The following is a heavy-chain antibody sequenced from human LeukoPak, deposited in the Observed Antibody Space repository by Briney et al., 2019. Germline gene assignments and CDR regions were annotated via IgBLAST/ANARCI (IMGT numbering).Heavy chain of an antibody. CDR2: IVPIFGTA. Sequence: ASVKVSCKASGGTFSSYAISWVRQAPGQGLEWMGGIVPIFGTANYAQKFQGRVTITTDESTSTAYMELSSLRSEDTAVYYCARYHPPRAFDIWGQGTMVTVSS. CDR3: ARYHPPRAFDI. CDR1: GGTFSSYA. V-gene: IGHV1-69*05. J-gene: IGHJ3*02.